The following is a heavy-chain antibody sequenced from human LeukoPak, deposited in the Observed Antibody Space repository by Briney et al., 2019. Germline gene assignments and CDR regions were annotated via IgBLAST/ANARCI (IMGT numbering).Heavy chain of an antibody. J-gene: IGHJ4*02. V-gene: IGHV4-39*01. D-gene: IGHD2-21*01. Sequence: PSETLSLTCTVSGGSFSGSGYYWVWIRQSPGKGLEWIGSISYSGTTYYNASLKSRVTISVDTSKNQFSLNLSSVTAADTAVYYCARLVDAPRYFDYWGQGTLVTVSA. CDR2: ISYSGTT. CDR3: ARLVDAPRYFDY. CDR1: GGSFSGSGYY.